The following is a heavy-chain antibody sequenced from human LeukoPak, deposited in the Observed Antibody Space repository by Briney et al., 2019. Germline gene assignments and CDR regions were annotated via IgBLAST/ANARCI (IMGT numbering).Heavy chain of an antibody. CDR1: GGSISSYY. CDR2: IYYSGST. CDR3: ARGEAAAGTVRWFDP. D-gene: IGHD6-13*01. Sequence: SETLSLTCTVSGGSISSYYWSWIRQPPGKGLEWIGYIYYSGSTNYNPSLKSRVTIPVDTSKNQFSLKLSSVTAADTAVYYCARGEAAAGTVRWFDPWGQGTLVTVSS. J-gene: IGHJ5*02. V-gene: IGHV4-59*01.